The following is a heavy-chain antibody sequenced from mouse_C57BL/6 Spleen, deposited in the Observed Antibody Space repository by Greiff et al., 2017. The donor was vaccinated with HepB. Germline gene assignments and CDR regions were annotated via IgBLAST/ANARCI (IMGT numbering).Heavy chain of an antibody. CDR2: IRSKSNNYAT. V-gene: IGHV10-1*01. Sequence: EVQVVESGGGLVQPKGSLKLSCAASGFSFNTYAMNWVRQAPGKGLEWVARIRSKSNNYATYYADSVKDRFTISRDDSESMLYLQMNNLKTEDTAMYYCVRQPVYSTFDYWGQGTTLTVSS. CDR3: VRQPVYSTFDY. D-gene: IGHD2-5*01. CDR1: GFSFNTYA. J-gene: IGHJ2*01.